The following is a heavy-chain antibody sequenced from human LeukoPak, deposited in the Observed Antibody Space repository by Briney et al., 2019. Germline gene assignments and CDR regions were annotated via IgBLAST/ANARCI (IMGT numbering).Heavy chain of an antibody. CDR1: GYTFTSYA. J-gene: IGHJ6*03. CDR2: INTNTGNP. D-gene: IGHD6-19*01. Sequence: GASVKVSCKASGYTFTSYAMNWVRQAPGQGLEWMGWINTNTGNPTYAQGFTGRFVFSLDTSVSTAYLQISGLKAEDTAVYYCARDLSSGVVYYYYYMDVWGKGTTVTVSS. CDR3: ARDLSSGVVYYYYYMDV. V-gene: IGHV7-4-1*02.